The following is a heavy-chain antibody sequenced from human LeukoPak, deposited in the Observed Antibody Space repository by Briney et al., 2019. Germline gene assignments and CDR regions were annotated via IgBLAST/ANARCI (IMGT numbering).Heavy chain of an antibody. CDR3: ARLRGIAAAAPFDY. D-gene: IGHD6-13*01. Sequence: SETLSLTCTVSGGSISSYYWSWIRQPPGKGLEWIGYIYYSGSTNYNPSLKSRVTISVDTSKNQFSLKLSSVTAADTAVYYCARLRGIAAAAPFDYWGQGTLVTVSS. J-gene: IGHJ4*02. V-gene: IGHV4-59*01. CDR2: IYYSGST. CDR1: GGSISSYY.